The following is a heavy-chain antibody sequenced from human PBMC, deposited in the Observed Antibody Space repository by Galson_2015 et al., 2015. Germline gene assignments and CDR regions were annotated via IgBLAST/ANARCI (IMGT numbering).Heavy chain of an antibody. J-gene: IGHJ6*02. V-gene: IGHV3-53*01. CDR1: EFSVNSNY. CDR3: AAVGVAPQTSLVDLYPYHGMDV. CDR2: IYSGDRT. D-gene: IGHD6-19*01. Sequence: EFSVNSNYLTWVRQTPGKGLEWVSVIYSGDRTYYVDSVKGRFTISRDNSKNTVYLQMNSLRVEDSAVYYCAAVGVAPQTSLVDLYPYHGMDVWGQGTTVTVSS.